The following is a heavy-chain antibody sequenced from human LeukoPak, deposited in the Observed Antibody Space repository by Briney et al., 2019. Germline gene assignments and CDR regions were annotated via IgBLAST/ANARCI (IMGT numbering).Heavy chain of an antibody. V-gene: IGHV3-30*02. CDR1: GFTFSSYG. CDR2: IWYGGSNK. CDR3: AKAGYCSGGSCYYDAFDI. D-gene: IGHD2-15*01. Sequence: PGGSLRLSCAASGFTFSSYGMHWVRQAPCKGLEWVAVIWYGGSNKYYADSVKGRFTISRDNSKNTLYLQMNSLRAEDTAVYYCAKAGYCSGGSCYYDAFDIWGQGTMVTVSS. J-gene: IGHJ3*02.